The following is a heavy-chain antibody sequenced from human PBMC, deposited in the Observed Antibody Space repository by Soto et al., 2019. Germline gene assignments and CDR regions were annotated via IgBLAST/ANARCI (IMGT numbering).Heavy chain of an antibody. CDR2: ISGTGSDT. V-gene: IGHV3-11*06. J-gene: IGHJ5*02. CDR1: GFTFSDDY. CDR3: VRHARLASS. D-gene: IGHD3-9*01. Sequence: GGSLRLSCAASGFTFSDDYMNWLRQAPGKGLEWVSYISGTGSDTNYADSVKGRFTISRDNAKNSLYLQMNSLRAEDTAVYYCVRHARLASSWGPGTLVTVSS.